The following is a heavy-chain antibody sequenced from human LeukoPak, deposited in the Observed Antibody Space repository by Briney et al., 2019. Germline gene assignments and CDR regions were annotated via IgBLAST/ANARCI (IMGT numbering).Heavy chain of an antibody. CDR2: IYTSGNT. CDR1: GGPISSGNYY. V-gene: IGHV4-61*02. CDR3: PRLLFYESSGYYYFDS. J-gene: IGHJ4*02. Sequence: PSETLSLTCTVSGGPISSGNYYWSWIRQPAGKGLEWIGRIYTSGNTNYNPSLKSRLTRSVDTSKNQFSLKLSSVTAADTAVYYCPRLLFYESSGYYYFDSWGQGTLVTVSS. D-gene: IGHD3-22*01.